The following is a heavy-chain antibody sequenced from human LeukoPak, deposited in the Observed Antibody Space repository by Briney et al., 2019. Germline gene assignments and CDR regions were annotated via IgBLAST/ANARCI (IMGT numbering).Heavy chain of an antibody. Sequence: GSLRLSCAASGFTFSNYAMSWVRRAPGKGLEWVSSISGGNTYYADSVKGRFTISRDNSKNTLYLQMNSLRAEDTAVYYCARNYGDYSWFDPWGQGTLVTVSS. CDR1: GFTFSNYA. V-gene: IGHV3-23*01. J-gene: IGHJ5*02. CDR2: ISGGNT. D-gene: IGHD4-17*01. CDR3: ARNYGDYSWFDP.